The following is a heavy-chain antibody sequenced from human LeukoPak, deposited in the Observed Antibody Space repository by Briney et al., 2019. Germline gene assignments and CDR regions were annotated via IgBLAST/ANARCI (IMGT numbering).Heavy chain of an antibody. CDR1: GFTFDDYS. Sequence: GRSLRLSCAASGFTFDDYSMHWVRQAPGKGLEWVSGISWNSGSIGYADSVKGRFTISRDNAKNSLYLQINSLRAEDTALYYCAKGSSVVVPAAYDYWGQGTLVTVSS. CDR3: AKGSSVVVPAAYDY. J-gene: IGHJ4*02. D-gene: IGHD2-2*01. V-gene: IGHV3-9*01. CDR2: ISWNSGSI.